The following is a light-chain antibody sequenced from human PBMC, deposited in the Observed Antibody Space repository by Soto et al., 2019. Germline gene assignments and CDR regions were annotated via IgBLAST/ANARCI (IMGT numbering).Light chain of an antibody. V-gene: IGKV3-11*01. Sequence: EIVLTQSPATLSLSPGERATLSCRASQSVSSYLAWYQQKPGQAPRLLLYDASNRATGIPARFSGSGSGTDFTLTITRLEPEDFAVYYCQQRSNWPALTFGQGTRLEIK. CDR1: QSVSSY. CDR2: DAS. CDR3: QQRSNWPALT. J-gene: IGKJ5*01.